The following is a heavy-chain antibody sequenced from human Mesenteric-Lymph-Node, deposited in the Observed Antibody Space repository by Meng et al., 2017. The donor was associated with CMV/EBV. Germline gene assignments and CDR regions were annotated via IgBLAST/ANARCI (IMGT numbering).Heavy chain of an antibody. Sequence: GGSLRLSCEVFGFTFSSYGMNWVRQAPGGGLEWVAYISITETIHYADSVKGRFTISRDNAKNSLFLQMSGLKDEDTALYYCARDVNFYFYYGMDVWGQGTAVTVSS. CDR2: ISITETI. J-gene: IGHJ6*02. V-gene: IGHV3-48*03. D-gene: IGHD2/OR15-2a*01. CDR3: ARDVNFYFYYGMDV. CDR1: GFTFSSYG.